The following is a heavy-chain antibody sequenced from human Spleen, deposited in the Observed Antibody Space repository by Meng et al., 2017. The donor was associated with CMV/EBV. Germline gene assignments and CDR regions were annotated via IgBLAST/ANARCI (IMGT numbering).Heavy chain of an antibody. CDR1: GFTFSSYA. J-gene: IGHJ3*02. CDR2: IYSGGSST. CDR3: ARADYSAFDI. Sequence: GGSLRLSCAASGFTFSSYAMSWVRQAPGKGLEWVSVIYSGGSSTYYADSVKGRFTISRDNSKNTLYLQMNSLRAEDTAVYYCARADYSAFDIWGQGTMVTVSS. V-gene: IGHV3-23*03. D-gene: IGHD4-11*01.